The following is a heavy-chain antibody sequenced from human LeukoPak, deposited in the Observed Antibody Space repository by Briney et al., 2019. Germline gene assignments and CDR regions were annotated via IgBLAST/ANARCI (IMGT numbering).Heavy chain of an antibody. V-gene: IGHV3-74*01. CDR1: GFTFSNYW. Sequence: AGGSLRLSCAASGFTFSNYWMHWVRQAPGKGLVWVSRINTDGSRITYADSVKGRFTISRDNAMNTVYLQMNSLRAEDTAVYYCARDGVPAAIRSQYNWFDPWGQGTLVTVSS. D-gene: IGHD2-2*02. J-gene: IGHJ5*02. CDR3: ARDGVPAAIRSQYNWFDP. CDR2: INTDGSRI.